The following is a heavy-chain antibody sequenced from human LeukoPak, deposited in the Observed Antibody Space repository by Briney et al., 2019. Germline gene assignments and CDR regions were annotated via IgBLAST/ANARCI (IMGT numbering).Heavy chain of an antibody. J-gene: IGHJ4*02. V-gene: IGHV3-30-3*01. D-gene: IGHD3-22*01. CDR1: GFTLSSYA. Sequence: GGSLRLSCAASGFTLSSYAMHWVRQAPGKGLEWVAVISYDGSNKYYADSVKGRFTISRDNSKNALYLQMNSLRAEDTAVYHCARASFDGSGFYFYPPDYWGQGTLVTVSS. CDR2: ISYDGSNK. CDR3: ARASFDGSGFYFYPPDY.